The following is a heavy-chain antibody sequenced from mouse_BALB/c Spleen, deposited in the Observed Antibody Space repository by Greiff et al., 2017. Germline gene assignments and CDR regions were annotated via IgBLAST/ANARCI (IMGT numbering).Heavy chain of an antibody. J-gene: IGHJ4*01. CDR2: ISNLAYSI. D-gene: IGHD1-1*01. CDR1: GFTFSDYG. Sequence: DVQLVESGGGLVQPGGSRKLSCAASGFTFSDYGMAWVRQAPGKGPEWVAFISNLAYSIYYADTVTGRFTISRENAKNTLYLEMSSLRSEDTAMYYCARDSYYYGSSYRDYAMDYWGQGTSVTVSS. V-gene: IGHV5-15*02. CDR3: ARDSYYYGSSYRDYAMDY.